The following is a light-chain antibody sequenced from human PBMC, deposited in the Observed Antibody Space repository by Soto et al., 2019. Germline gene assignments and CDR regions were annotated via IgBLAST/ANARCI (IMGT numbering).Light chain of an antibody. CDR1: SSDVGRYKY. Sequence: ALTQPPSASGSPGQSVTISCTGTSSDVGRYKYVSWYQQYPGNAPKLVIYEVSKRPSGVPDRFSGSKSDNTASLTVSGLQAEDEADYYCSSYAGDNSWVFGGGTKLTVL. CDR3: SSYAGDNSWV. J-gene: IGLJ3*02. CDR2: EVS. V-gene: IGLV2-8*01.